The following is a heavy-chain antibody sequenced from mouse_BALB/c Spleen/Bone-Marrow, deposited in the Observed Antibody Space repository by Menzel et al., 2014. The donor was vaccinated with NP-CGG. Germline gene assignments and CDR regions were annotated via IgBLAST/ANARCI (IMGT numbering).Heavy chain of an antibody. V-gene: IGHV2-9*02. CDR3: ARDGATATLAY. J-gene: IGHJ3*01. D-gene: IGHD1-2*01. CDR2: LWAGGST. Sequence: VQLLQSGPGLVAPSQSLSITCTVSGFSLTNSSVHWVRQPPGKGLEWLGALWAGGSTNYKSGLMSRLSISKDNSKSQVFLKMTSLQTEDTSMYYCARDGATATLAYWGQGTLVTVSA. CDR1: GFSLTNSS.